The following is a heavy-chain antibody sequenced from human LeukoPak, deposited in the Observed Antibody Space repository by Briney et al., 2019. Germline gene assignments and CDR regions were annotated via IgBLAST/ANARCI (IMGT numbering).Heavy chain of an antibody. CDR3: AREYNWNPAFDI. V-gene: IGHV4-30-4*07. Sequence: SETLSLTCAVSGVAISRGGYAWNWIRQPPGKGLEWIAYIYHSGTTYYNPSLKSRATISVDTSKNQFSLKLSSVTAADTAVYYCAREYNWNPAFDIWGQGTMVTVSS. D-gene: IGHD1-20*01. CDR2: IYHSGTT. J-gene: IGHJ3*02. CDR1: GVAISRGGYA.